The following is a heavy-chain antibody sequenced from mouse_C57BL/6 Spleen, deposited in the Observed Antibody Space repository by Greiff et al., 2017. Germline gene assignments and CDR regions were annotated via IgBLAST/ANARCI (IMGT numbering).Heavy chain of an antibody. CDR3: TRRAGTLVYYFDY. CDR1: GFNIKDDY. CDR2: IDPENGDT. V-gene: IGHV14-4*01. Sequence: VQLQQSGAELVRPGASVKLSCTASGFNIKDDYMHWVKQRPEQGLEWIGWIDPENGDTEYASKFQGKATITADTSSNTAYLQLSSLTSEDTAVYYCTRRAGTLVYYFDYWGQGTTLTVSS. D-gene: IGHD4-1*01. J-gene: IGHJ2*01.